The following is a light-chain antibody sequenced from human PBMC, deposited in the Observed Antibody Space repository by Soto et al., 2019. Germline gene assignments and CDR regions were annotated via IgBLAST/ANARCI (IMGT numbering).Light chain of an antibody. V-gene: IGKV3-20*01. CDR2: GAS. J-gene: IGKJ1*01. Sequence: TLSLSPGERATLSCRASQSVSSSYLAWYQQKPGQAPRLLIYGASSRATGIPDRFSGSGSGTDFTLTISGLEPEDFAVYYCQQYGGSTQTFGQGTKVDIK. CDR3: QQYGGSTQT. CDR1: QSVSSSY.